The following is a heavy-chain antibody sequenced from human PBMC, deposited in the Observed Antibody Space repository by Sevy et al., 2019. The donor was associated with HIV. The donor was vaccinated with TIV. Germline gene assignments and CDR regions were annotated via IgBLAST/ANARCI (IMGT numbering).Heavy chain of an antibody. Sequence: GGSLRLSCAASGFPFSKYSMSWIRQTPGRGLEWVATFSFGCGQINYADSVKGRFTISRDDSRNTFYLQMNSLRSDDTAIYYCAREGCTRPHDYWGQRTVVTVSS. V-gene: IGHV3-21*04. CDR1: GFPFSKYS. CDR2: FSFGCGQI. D-gene: IGHD2-8*01. J-gene: IGHJ4*02. CDR3: AREGCTRPHDY.